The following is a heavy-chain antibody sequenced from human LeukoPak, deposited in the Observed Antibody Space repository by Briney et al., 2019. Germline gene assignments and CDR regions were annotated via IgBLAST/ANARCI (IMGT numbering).Heavy chain of an antibody. CDR3: ATDLTGTTTGHY. CDR1: GYTLSEVS. J-gene: IGHJ4*02. D-gene: IGHD1-20*01. CDR2: FDPEQGET. V-gene: IGHV1-24*01. Sequence: ASVKVSCKISGYTLSEVSIHWVRQAPGKGREWMGGFDPEQGETIYAQEFQGRVSMPEDTSTDTAYMELSSLRSEDTAVYYCATDLTGTTTGHYWGQGTLVIVSS.